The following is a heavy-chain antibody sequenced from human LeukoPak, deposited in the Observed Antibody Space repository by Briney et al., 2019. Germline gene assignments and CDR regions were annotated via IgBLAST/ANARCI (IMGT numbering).Heavy chain of an antibody. D-gene: IGHD3-3*01. CDR1: GFTFSTYS. J-gene: IGHJ4*02. CDR2: ISRSSTYI. Sequence: GGSLRLSCAASGFTFSTYSMNWVRQAPGKGLEWVSSISRSSTYIYYADSVKGRFTISRDNSKNTLYLQMNSLRAEDTAVYYCARGPTYYDFWSGYSDYWGQGTLVTVSS. CDR3: ARGPTYYDFWSGYSDY. V-gene: IGHV3-21*01.